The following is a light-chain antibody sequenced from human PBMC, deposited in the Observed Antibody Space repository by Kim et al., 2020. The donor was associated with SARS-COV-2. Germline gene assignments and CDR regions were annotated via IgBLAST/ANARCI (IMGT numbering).Light chain of an antibody. CDR1: SRPSHTA. V-gene: IGLV4-69*01. CDR3: QTWDTGTRI. Sequence: SVSRTCATSSRPSHTAIEWEQQRQEEGPRALIKVNGDDNLTRGDGIPERFSGASSGAERYTTITSLQSDDEAEDYGQTWDTGTRILGRGTQLTVL. J-gene: IGLJ2*01. CDR2: VNGDDNL.